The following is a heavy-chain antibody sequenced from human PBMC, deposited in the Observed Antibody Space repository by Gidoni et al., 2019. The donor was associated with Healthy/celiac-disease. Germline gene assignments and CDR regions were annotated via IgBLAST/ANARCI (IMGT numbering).Heavy chain of an antibody. V-gene: IGHV4-34*01. J-gene: IGHJ4*02. CDR3: ARFQERGYSYGVLDY. Sequence: QVQLQQWGAGLLKPSETLSLTCAVYGGSFSGYYWSWIRQPPGKGLEWIGEINHSGSTNYNPSLKSRVTISVDTSKNQFSLKLSSVTAADTAVYYCARFQERGYSYGVLDYWGQGTLVTVSS. CDR2: INHSGST. D-gene: IGHD5-18*01. CDR1: GGSFSGYY.